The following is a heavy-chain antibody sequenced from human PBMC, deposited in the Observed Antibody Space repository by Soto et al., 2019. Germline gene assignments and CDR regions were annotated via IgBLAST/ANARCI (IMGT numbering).Heavy chain of an antibody. V-gene: IGHV3-30*18. CDR2: ISYDGHNK. CDR3: AKDLPAYGDYNYHFFGMDV. CDR1: GFTFTTFG. Sequence: QVQLVESGGGVVQPGGSLRLSCTASGFTFTTFGIHWVRQAPGKGLEWVALISYDGHNKYYSDSVKGRFTISRDNYKNPLSLPMNRLRTEDTAVYYCAKDLPAYGDYNYHFFGMDVWGQGTPVSLSS. J-gene: IGHJ6*02. D-gene: IGHD4-17*01.